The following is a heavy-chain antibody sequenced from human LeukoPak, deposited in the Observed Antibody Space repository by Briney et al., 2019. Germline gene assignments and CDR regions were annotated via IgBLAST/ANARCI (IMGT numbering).Heavy chain of an antibody. Sequence: SQTLSLTCTVSGGSISSGGYYRSWIRQHPGKGLEWIGYIYYSGSTYYNPSLKSRVTISVDTSKNQFSLKLSSVTAADTAVYYCARDDYYDSSAYSGIDYWGQGTLVTVSS. D-gene: IGHD3-22*01. V-gene: IGHV4-31*03. CDR3: ARDDYYDSSAYSGIDY. CDR2: IYYSGST. J-gene: IGHJ4*02. CDR1: GGSISSGGYY.